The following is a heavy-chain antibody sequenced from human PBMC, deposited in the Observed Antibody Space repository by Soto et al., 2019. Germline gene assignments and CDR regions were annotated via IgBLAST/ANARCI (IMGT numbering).Heavy chain of an antibody. Sequence: QVHLQESGPGLVKPSQTLSLTCTVSGGSLTSNGYYWSWIRQRPEKGLEWLGYIYYSGTTHINPSLKSRLSISMDTSNNQFSLNLTSVTAADTAVYFCARDLLYRAVFEIWGQGTLVTVSA. J-gene: IGHJ3*02. CDR3: ARDLLYRAVFEI. CDR2: IYYSGTT. CDR1: GGSLTSNGYY. V-gene: IGHV4-31*03. D-gene: IGHD3-3*01.